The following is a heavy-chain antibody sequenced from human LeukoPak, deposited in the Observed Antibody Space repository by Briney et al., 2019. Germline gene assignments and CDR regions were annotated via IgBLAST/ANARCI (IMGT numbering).Heavy chain of an antibody. CDR2: IHSDGGT. J-gene: IGHJ4*02. D-gene: IGHD4-17*01. Sequence: GGSLRLSCEASGFTLSSHAMSWVRQAPGRGLEWVSAIHSDGGTYYAESVEGRFTISRDNSKNTMYLQMNSLRVDDTAVYYCGKGAAVTKKFLGDYWGQGTLVSVAS. V-gene: IGHV3-23*01. CDR3: GKGAAVTKKFLGDY. CDR1: GFTLSSHA.